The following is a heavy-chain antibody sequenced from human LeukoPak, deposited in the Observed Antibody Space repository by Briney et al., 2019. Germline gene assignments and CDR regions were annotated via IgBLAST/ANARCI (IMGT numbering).Heavy chain of an antibody. CDR1: GYTFTGYY. V-gene: IGHV1-2*02. CDR3: ARDKQQAMIVVGRSYYYYYMDV. CDR2: INPNSGGT. J-gene: IGHJ6*03. Sequence: ASVKVSCKASGYTFTGYYMHWVRQAPGQGLEWMGWINPNSGGTDYAQKFQGRVTMTRDTSISTAYMELSRLRSDDTAVYYCARDKQQAMIVVGRSYYYYYMDVWGKGTTVTISS. D-gene: IGHD3-22*01.